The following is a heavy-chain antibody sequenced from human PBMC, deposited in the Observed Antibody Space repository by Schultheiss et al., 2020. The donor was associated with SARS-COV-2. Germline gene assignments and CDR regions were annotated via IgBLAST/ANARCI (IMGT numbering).Heavy chain of an antibody. Sequence: GGSLRLSCAASGFSFSSYVMSWVRQAPGKGLEWVAVISYDGSNKYYADSVKGRFTISRDNSKNTLYLQMNSLRAEDTAVYYCAKGVAYYYYGMDVWGQGTTVTVSS. CDR1: GFSFSSYV. V-gene: IGHV3-33*05. J-gene: IGHJ6*02. D-gene: IGHD2-15*01. CDR3: AKGVAYYYYGMDV. CDR2: ISYDGSNK.